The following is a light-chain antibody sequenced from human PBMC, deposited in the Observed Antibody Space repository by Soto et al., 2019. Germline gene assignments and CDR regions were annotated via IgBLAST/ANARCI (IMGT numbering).Light chain of an antibody. Sequence: DIQMTQSPSTLSGSVGDRVTITCRASQTISSWLAWYQQKPGKAPELLIFDASNLKSGVSSRFSGSGSGTEFTLTISRLQPDDVATYYCLQYSSHSWTFGQGTKVDI. CDR3: LQYSSHSWT. CDR1: QTISSW. J-gene: IGKJ1*01. CDR2: DAS. V-gene: IGKV1-5*01.